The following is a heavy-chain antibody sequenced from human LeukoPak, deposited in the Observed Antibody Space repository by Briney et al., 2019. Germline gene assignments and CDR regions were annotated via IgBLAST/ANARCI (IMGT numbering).Heavy chain of an antibody. Sequence: GRSLRLSCAASGFTISSYGMHWVRQAPGKGLEWVAVISYDGSNKYYADSVKGRFTISRDNSKNTLYLQMNSLRAEDTAVYYCAKESSRYGDYQVFDYWGQGTLVTVSS. V-gene: IGHV3-30*18. CDR2: ISYDGSNK. J-gene: IGHJ4*02. CDR1: GFTISSYG. CDR3: AKESSRYGDYQVFDY. D-gene: IGHD4-17*01.